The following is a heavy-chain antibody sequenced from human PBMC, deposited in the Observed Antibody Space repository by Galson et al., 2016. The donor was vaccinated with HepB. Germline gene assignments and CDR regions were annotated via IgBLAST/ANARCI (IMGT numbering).Heavy chain of an antibody. J-gene: IGHJ2*01. CDR1: GFTFADYL. Sequence: SLRLSCAASGFTFADYLMSWVRQAPGKGLEWVANINQAGSEYRYMDSVKGRFTFSRDNSKNTLYLQMTSLRAEDTAVYYCASGIAVTTSNSFWYFDLWGRGTLVTVSS. CDR2: INQAGSEY. V-gene: IGHV3-7*05. CDR3: ASGIAVTTSNSFWYFDL. D-gene: IGHD3-10*01.